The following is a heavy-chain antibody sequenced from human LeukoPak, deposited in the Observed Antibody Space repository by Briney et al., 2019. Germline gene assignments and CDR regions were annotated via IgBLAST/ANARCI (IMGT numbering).Heavy chain of an antibody. J-gene: IGHJ6*02. CDR2: INPNSGGT. Sequence: ASVKVSCKASGYIFAGYYVHWVRQAPGQGLEWMGWINPNSGGTNYAQKFQGRVTMTRDTSISTAYMELSRLRSDDTAVYFCARDHCVSSGCYEDYYYGVDVWGRGTTVTVSS. D-gene: IGHD2-2*01. CDR1: GYIFAGYY. CDR3: ARDHCVSSGCYEDYYYGVDV. V-gene: IGHV1-2*02.